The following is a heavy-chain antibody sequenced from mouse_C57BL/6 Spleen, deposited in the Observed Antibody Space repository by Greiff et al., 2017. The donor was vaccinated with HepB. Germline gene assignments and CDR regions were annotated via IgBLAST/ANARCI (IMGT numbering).Heavy chain of an antibody. CDR3: AREGYSHYYAMDY. Sequence: EVQLQQSGPELVKPGASVKISCKASGYTFTDYYMNWVKQSHGKSLEWIGDINPNNGGTSYNQKFKGKATLTVDKSTSTAYMELRSLTSEDSAVYYCAREGYSHYYAMDYWGQGTSVTVSS. D-gene: IGHD2-14*01. J-gene: IGHJ4*01. CDR2: INPNNGGT. CDR1: GYTFTDYY. V-gene: IGHV1-26*01.